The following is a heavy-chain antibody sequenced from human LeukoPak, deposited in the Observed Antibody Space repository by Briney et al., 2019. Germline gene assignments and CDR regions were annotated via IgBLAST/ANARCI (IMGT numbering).Heavy chain of an antibody. CDR3: ARWLGPNYYYGMDV. V-gene: IGHV3-7*01. D-gene: IGHD3-10*01. Sequence: GGSLRLSCAASGFTFSSYWMNWVRQAPGKGLEWVANIKQDGSEKYYVDSVKGRFTISRDNAKNSLYLQMNSLRAEDTAVYYCARWLGPNYYYGMDVWGQGTTVTVSS. CDR1: GFTFSSYW. J-gene: IGHJ6*02. CDR2: IKQDGSEK.